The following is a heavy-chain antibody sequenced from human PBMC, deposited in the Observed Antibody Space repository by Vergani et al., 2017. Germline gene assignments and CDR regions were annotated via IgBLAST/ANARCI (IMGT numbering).Heavy chain of an antibody. CDR1: GGSISSGGYS. D-gene: IGHD6-13*01. CDR3: ARTIAAALGESNWFDP. V-gene: IGHV4-30-2*01. Sequence: QLQLQESGSGLVKPSQTLSLTCAVSGGSISSGGYSWSWIRQPPGKGLEWIVYIYHSGSTYYNPSLKSRVTISVDRSKNQFSLKLSSVTAADTAVYYCARTIAAALGESNWFDPWGQGTLVTVSS. J-gene: IGHJ5*02. CDR2: IYHSGST.